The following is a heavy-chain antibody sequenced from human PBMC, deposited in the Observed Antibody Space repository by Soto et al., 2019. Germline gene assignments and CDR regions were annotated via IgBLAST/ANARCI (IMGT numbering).Heavy chain of an antibody. D-gene: IGHD2-15*01. CDR2: IYYSGST. J-gene: IGHJ5*02. CDR1: GGSISSYY. Sequence: SETLSLTCTVSGGSISSYYWSWIRQPPGKGLEWIGYIYYSGSTNYNPSLKSRVTISVDTSKNQFSLKLSSVTAADTAVYYCARGVVVVAAQGYDWFDPWGQGTLVTVSS. V-gene: IGHV4-59*01. CDR3: ARGVVVVAAQGYDWFDP.